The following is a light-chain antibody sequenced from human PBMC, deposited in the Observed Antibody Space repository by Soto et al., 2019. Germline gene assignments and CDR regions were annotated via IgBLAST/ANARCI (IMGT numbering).Light chain of an antibody. J-gene: IGKJ5*01. CDR3: QQYSNWPPAIT. CDR2: GSS. CDR1: ETVSTN. Sequence: EIVMTQSPATLSVSPGERATLSCRATETVSTNLAWFQRKAGQPPRLLIYGSSTRATGVPDRFSGSGSGTEFALIISSLQSEDVAVYYCQQYSNWPPAITVGQGTRLEI. V-gene: IGKV3-15*01.